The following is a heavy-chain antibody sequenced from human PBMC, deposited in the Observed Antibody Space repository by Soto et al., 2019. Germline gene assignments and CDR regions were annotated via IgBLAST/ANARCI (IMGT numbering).Heavy chain of an antibody. CDR2: ISGSGYST. D-gene: IGHD1-1*01. Sequence: HPGGSLRLSCAAPGFTFSNYAMTWVRQAPGKGLEWVSAISGSGYSTYYADSVKGRFTISRDNSEDTLYLKMNSLRAEDTAIYYCAKGNAINSYYHMDVWGKGTTVTVSS. J-gene: IGHJ6*03. CDR1: GFTFSNYA. V-gene: IGHV3-23*01. CDR3: AKGNAINSYYHMDV.